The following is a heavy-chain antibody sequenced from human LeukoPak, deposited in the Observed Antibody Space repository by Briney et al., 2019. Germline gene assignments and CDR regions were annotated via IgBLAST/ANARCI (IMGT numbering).Heavy chain of an antibody. D-gene: IGHD3-10*01. Sequence: ASVKVSCKASGYTFTGYYMHWVRQAPGQGLEWMGIINPSGGSTSYAQKLQGRVTMTRDTSTSTVYMELSSLRSDDTAVYYCARDPVVRGVYDGLDIWGQGTMVTVS. CDR3: ARDPVVRGVYDGLDI. J-gene: IGHJ3*02. V-gene: IGHV1-46*01. CDR2: INPSGGST. CDR1: GYTFTGYY.